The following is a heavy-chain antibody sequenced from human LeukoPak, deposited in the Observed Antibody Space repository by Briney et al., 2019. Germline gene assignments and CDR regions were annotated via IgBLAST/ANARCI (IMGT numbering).Heavy chain of an antibody. CDR2: INHSGST. J-gene: IGHJ1*01. V-gene: IGHV4-34*01. CDR3: ASGVLRYFDWLPRAEYFQH. D-gene: IGHD3-9*01. CDR1: GGSFSGYY. Sequence: PSETLSLTCAVYGGSFSGYYWSWIRQPPGKGLEWIGEINHSGSTNYNPSLKSRVTISVDTSKNQFSLKLSSVTAADTAVYYCASGVLRYFDWLPRAEYFQHWGQGTLVTVSS.